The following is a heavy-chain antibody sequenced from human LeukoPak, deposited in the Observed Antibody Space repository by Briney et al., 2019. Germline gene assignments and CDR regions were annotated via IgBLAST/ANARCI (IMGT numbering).Heavy chain of an antibody. J-gene: IGHJ3*02. V-gene: IGHV3-30*18. CDR1: GFTFSSYG. CDR2: ISYDGSNK. D-gene: IGHD3-3*01. Sequence: GGSLRLSCAASGFTFSSYGMHWVRQAPGKGLEWVAVISYDGSNKYYADSVKGRFTISRDNSKNTLYLQMNSLRAEDTAVYYCAKNGVDIVVGDAFDIWGQGTMVTVSS. CDR3: AKNGVDIVVGDAFDI.